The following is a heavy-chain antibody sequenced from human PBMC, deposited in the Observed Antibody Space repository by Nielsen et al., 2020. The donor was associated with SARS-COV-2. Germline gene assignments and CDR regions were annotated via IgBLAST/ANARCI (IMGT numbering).Heavy chain of an antibody. CDR3: ARDPSDSGSYFRKWGAFDI. V-gene: IGHV3-30*04. CDR2: ISYDGSNK. D-gene: IGHD1-26*01. Sequence: GGSLRPSFAASGFPFSSYAMPWVRQAQGRGLEWVAVISYDGSNKYYADSVKGRFTISRDNSKNTLYLQMNSLRAEDTAVYYCARDPSDSGSYFRKWGAFDIWGQGTMVTVSS. CDR1: GFPFSSYA. J-gene: IGHJ3*02.